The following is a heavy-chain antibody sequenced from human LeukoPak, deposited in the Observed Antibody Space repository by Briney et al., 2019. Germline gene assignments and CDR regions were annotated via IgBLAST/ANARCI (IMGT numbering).Heavy chain of an antibody. CDR2: MNPNSVNT. D-gene: IGHD2-15*01. J-gene: IGHJ4*02. CDR1: VYTFTSYD. V-gene: IGHV1-8*01. Sequence: ASVNLSCKASVYTFTSYDINWVRQATGQQLEWMGWMNPNSVNTGYAQKFQGRVTMTRNTSISTAYMELSSLRSEDTAVYYCARGSSREDIDYWGQGTLVTVSS. CDR3: ARGSSREDIDY.